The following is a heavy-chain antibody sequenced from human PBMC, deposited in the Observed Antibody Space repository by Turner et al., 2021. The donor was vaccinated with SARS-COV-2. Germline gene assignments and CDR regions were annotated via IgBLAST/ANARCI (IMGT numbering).Heavy chain of an antibody. Sequence: QLQLQESGPGLMKSSETLSLTRTVPGGPVRSSSYYWGWIRQPPGKGLEWIGNAYYKGNTYYNPSLKSRVTISVDTSKNQFSLNLNSVTAADTAMYYCASHRVGATIYYDYGMDVWGQGATVTVSS. CDR2: AYYKGNT. CDR1: GGPVRSSSYY. CDR3: ASHRVGATIYYDYGMDV. J-gene: IGHJ6*02. D-gene: IGHD1-26*01. V-gene: IGHV4-39*01.